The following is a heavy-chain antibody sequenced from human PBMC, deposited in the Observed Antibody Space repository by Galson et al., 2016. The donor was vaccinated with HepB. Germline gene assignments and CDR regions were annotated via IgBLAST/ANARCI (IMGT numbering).Heavy chain of an antibody. V-gene: IGHV1-69*13. CDR1: GVAFSGYV. D-gene: IGHD3-16*01. CDR3: ARSVTSIRLTDFYYTMDV. Sequence: SVKVSCKATGVAFSGYVMTWVRQAPGQGLEWMGGIVPLQNTPTYAQQFQGRVTISADESTRTAYMELRSLRSEDTAVYYCARSVTSIRLTDFYYTMDVWGLGTPVIVCS. CDR2: IVPLQNTP. J-gene: IGHJ6*02.